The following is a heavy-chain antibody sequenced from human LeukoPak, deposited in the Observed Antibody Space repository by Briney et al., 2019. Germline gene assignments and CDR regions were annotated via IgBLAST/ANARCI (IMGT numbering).Heavy chain of an antibody. CDR1: GGSISSSSYY. CDR3: ARQGILTGMYY. V-gene: IGHV4-39*01. Sequence: PSETLSLTCTVSGGSISSSSYYWGWIRQPPGKGLEWIGSIYYSGSTYYNPSLKSRVTISVDTSKNQFSLKLSSVTAADTAVYYCARQGILTGMYYWDQGTLVTVSS. J-gene: IGHJ4*02. D-gene: IGHD7-27*01. CDR2: IYYSGST.